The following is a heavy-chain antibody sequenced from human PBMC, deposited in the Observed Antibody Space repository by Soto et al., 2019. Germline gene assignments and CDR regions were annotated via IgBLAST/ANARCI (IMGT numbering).Heavy chain of an antibody. J-gene: IGHJ3*02. V-gene: IGHV5-51*01. CDR1: GYSFTSYW. Sequence: PGESLKISCKGSGYSFTSYWIGWVRQMPGKGLEWMGIIYPGDSDTRYSPSFQGQVTISADKSISTAYLQWSSLKASDTAMYYCARHYYDFWSGPYFDAFDIWGQGTMVTVSS. CDR3: ARHYYDFWSGPYFDAFDI. D-gene: IGHD3-3*01. CDR2: IYPGDSDT.